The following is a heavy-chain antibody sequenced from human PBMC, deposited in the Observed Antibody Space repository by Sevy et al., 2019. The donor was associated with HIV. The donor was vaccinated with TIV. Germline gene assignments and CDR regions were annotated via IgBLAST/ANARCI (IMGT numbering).Heavy chain of an antibody. Sequence: GGSLRLSCAASGLTFSSFGMHWVRQAPGKGLEWVSLISYDGSNKKYADSVKGRLTVSRDKSKNTLYLQMNSLRAEDTAVYYCAKDLDYFDSSAGASSLIYNYYYGLEDWGPRTTVTVSS. CDR2: ISYDGSNK. CDR1: GLTFSSFG. J-gene: IGHJ6*02. V-gene: IGHV3-30*18. D-gene: IGHD3-22*01. CDR3: AKDLDYFDSSAGASSLIYNYYYGLED.